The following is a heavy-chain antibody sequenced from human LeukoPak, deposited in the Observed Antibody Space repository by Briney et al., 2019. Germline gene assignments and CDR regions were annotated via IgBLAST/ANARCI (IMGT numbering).Heavy chain of an antibody. CDR2: IIPIFDTA. CDR3: ARDRVGRWQQLANWFDP. Sequence: ASVKVSCKASEGTFSSYAISWVRQAPGQGLEWMGGIIPIFDTANYAQKFQGRVTITADKSTSTAYMGLSSLRSEDTAVYYCARDRVGRWQQLANWFDPWGQGTLVTVSS. D-gene: IGHD6-13*01. CDR1: EGTFSSYA. J-gene: IGHJ5*02. V-gene: IGHV1-69*06.